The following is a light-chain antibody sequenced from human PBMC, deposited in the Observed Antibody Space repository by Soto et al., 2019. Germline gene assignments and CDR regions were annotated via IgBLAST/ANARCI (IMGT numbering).Light chain of an antibody. CDR3: GTWDSSLSAVV. CDR1: SYNIGNNY. Sequence: QFVLTQPPSVCAAPGQKVTISCSGSSYNIGNNYVSWYQQLPGTAPKLLIYDNNKRPSGIPDRFSGSKSGTSATLGITGLQTGDEADYYCGTWDSSLSAVVFGGGTQLTV. J-gene: IGLJ2*01. V-gene: IGLV1-51*01. CDR2: DNN.